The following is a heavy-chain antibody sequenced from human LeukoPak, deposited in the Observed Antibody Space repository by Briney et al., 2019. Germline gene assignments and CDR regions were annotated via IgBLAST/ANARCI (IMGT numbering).Heavy chain of an antibody. J-gene: IGHJ4*02. D-gene: IGHD4-23*01. CDR3: ARITVITPRGDY. V-gene: IGHV4-30-2*01. Sequence: PSETLSLTCTVSGGSISSGDYYWSWIRQPPGKGLEWIGYIFHSGSTYYNPSLKSRVTISVDTSKNQFSLKMSSVTAADTAVYYCARITVITPRGDYWGQGTLVTVSS. CDR1: GGSISSGDYY. CDR2: IFHSGST.